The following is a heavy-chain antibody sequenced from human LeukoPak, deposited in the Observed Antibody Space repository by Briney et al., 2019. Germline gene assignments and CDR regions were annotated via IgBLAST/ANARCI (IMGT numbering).Heavy chain of an antibody. V-gene: IGHV3-7*01. CDR3: VRGGKQLDY. J-gene: IGHJ4*02. Sequence: PGGSLRLSCAASGFTFSDYYMSWVRQAPGKGLEWVANMNVDGTERNYADSVKGRFTISRDNAQNSLYLQMNSLRVDDTADYYCVRGGKQLDYWGQGTLVTVSS. D-gene: IGHD6-13*01. CDR1: GFTFSDYY. CDR2: MNVDGTER.